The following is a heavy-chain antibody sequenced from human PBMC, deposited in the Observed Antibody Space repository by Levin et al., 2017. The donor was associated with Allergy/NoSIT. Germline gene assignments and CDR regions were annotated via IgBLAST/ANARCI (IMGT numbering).Heavy chain of an antibody. D-gene: IGHD6-19*01. Sequence: GGSLRLSCAASGFTVSSNYMSWVRQAPGKGLEWVSVIYSGGSTYYADSVKGRFTISRDNSKNTLYLQMNSLRAEDTAVYYCARDDSSGWYEDYYYYGMDVWGQGTTVTVSS. CDR1: GFTVSSNY. J-gene: IGHJ6*02. CDR2: IYSGGST. V-gene: IGHV3-66*01. CDR3: ARDDSSGWYEDYYYYGMDV.